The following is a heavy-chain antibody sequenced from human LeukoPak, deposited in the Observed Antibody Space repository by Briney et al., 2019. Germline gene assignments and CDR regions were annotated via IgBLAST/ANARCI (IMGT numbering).Heavy chain of an antibody. V-gene: IGHV1-69*13. J-gene: IGHJ6*03. CDR1: GGTFSSYA. CDR2: IIPIFGTA. D-gene: IGHD2-2*01. Sequence: ASVKVSCKASGGTFSSYAISWVRQAPGQGLEWMGGIIPIFGTANYAQKFQGRVTITADESTSTAYMELSSLRSEDTAVYYCARDMGVVPAALYYYYMDVWGKGTTVTVSS. CDR3: ARDMGVVPAALYYYYMDV.